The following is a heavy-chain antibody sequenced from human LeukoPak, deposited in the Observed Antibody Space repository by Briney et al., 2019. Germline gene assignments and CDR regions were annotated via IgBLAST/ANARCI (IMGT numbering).Heavy chain of an antibody. J-gene: IGHJ3*02. Sequence: GGSLRLSCAASGFTFSSYSMNWVRQAPGKGLEWVSSISSSSSYIYYADSVKGRFTISRDNAKNSLYLQMNSQRAEDTAVYYCVRDCLRLVGAYAFDIWGQGTMVTVSS. D-gene: IGHD1-26*01. CDR2: ISSSSSYI. V-gene: IGHV3-21*01. CDR3: VRDCLRLVGAYAFDI. CDR1: GFTFSSYS.